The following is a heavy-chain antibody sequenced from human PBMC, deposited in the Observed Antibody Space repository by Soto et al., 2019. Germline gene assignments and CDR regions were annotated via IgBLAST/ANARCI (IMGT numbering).Heavy chain of an antibody. J-gene: IGHJ4*02. Sequence: ASVKVSCKASGYTFTSYGISWVRQAPGQGLEWMGWISVYNGNTNYAQKLQGRVTMTTDTSTSTAYMELRSLRSEDTAIYYCAKEKDSRGYFDYWGPGILVTVSS. D-gene: IGHD2-15*01. CDR3: AKEKDSRGYFDY. V-gene: IGHV1-18*01. CDR2: ISVYNGNT. CDR1: GYTFTSYG.